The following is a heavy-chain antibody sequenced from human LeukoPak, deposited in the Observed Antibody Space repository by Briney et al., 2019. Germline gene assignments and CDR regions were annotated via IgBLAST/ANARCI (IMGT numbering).Heavy chain of an antibody. V-gene: IGHV3-53*04. Sequence: GGSLRLSCAASGFTFSSYAMSWVRQAPGKGLEWVSVIYSGGSTYYADSVKGRFTISRHNSKNTLYLQMNSLRAEDTAVYYCARGRDSSGYYSGCLDYWGQGTLVTVSS. J-gene: IGHJ4*02. CDR3: ARGRDSSGYYSGCLDY. CDR1: GFTFSSYA. D-gene: IGHD3-22*01. CDR2: IYSGGST.